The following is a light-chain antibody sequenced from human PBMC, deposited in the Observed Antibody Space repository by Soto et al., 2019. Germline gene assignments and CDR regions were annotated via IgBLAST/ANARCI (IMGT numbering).Light chain of an antibody. CDR2: AAS. V-gene: IGKV1-8*01. J-gene: IGKJ1*01. CDR1: QGISSY. CDR3: QQYHRYST. Sequence: AIRMTQSPSSLSASTGDRVTITCRASQGISSYLAWYQQKPGKAPKLLIYAASTLQSGVPSRFSGSASGTEFTLTISNLESDDFATYYCQQYHRYSTFGQGTKGDIK.